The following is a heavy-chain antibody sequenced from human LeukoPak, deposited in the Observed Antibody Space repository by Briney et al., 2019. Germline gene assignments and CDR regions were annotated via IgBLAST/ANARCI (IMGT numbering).Heavy chain of an antibody. CDR1: GVSFNDYY. CDR3: TRMTTGHDY. D-gene: IGHD4-17*01. CDR2: INHSGYI. J-gene: IGHJ4*02. V-gene: IGHV4-34*01. Sequence: PSETLSLTCAVSGVSFNDYYWSWVRQTPGKGLEWIGEINHSGYINDSPSFKSRVTLSIDTSRKQFSLNLRSVTVADTGIYYCTRMTTGHDYWGQGTLVTVSS.